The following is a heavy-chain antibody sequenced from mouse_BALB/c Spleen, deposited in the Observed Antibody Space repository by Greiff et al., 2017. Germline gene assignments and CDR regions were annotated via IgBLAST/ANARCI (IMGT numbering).Heavy chain of an antibody. D-gene: IGHD6-5*01. CDR2: IYPGSGNT. Sequence: VQLQQSGAELARPGASVKLSCKASGYTFTDYYINWVKQRTGQGLEWIGEIYPGSGNTYYNEKFKGKATLTADKSSSTAYMQLSSLTSEDSAVYFCARGYAPFDYWGQGTTLTVSS. CDR3: ARGYAPFDY. J-gene: IGHJ2*01. CDR1: GYTFTDYY. V-gene: IGHV1-77*01.